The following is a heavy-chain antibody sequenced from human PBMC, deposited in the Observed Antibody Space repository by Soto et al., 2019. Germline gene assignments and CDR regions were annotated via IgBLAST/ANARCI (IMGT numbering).Heavy chain of an antibody. CDR2: IWYDGSNK. Sequence: GGSLRLSCAACGFTFSTYGMHWVRQAPGKXLEWVAIIWYDGSNKYYADSVKGRFTISRDDSKNTLYLQMNSLRVEDTAVYFCARDASAYDGGWYPRGFDPWGQGTLVTVSS. J-gene: IGHJ5*02. CDR1: GFTFSTYG. D-gene: IGHD6-19*01. V-gene: IGHV3-33*01. CDR3: ARDASAYDGGWYPRGFDP.